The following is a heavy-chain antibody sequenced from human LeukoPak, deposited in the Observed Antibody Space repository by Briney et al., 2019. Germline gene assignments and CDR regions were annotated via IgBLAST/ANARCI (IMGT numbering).Heavy chain of an antibody. CDR1: GYSISSGYY. CDR2: IYHSGST. D-gene: IGHD6-6*01. J-gene: IGHJ6*03. CDR3: ARDDGGSSSSRYYYYMDV. Sequence: SETLSLTCTVSGYSISSGYYWGWIRQPPGKGLEWIGSIYHSGSTYYNPSLKSRVTISVDTSKNQFSLKLTSVTAADTAVYYCARDDGGSSSSRYYYYMDVWGKGTTVTVSS. V-gene: IGHV4-38-2*02.